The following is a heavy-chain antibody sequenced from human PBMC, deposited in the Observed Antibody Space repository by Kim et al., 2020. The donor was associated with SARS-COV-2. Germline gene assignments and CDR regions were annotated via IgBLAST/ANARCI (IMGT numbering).Heavy chain of an antibody. CDR2: ISGGSNT. D-gene: IGHD3-16*01. CDR1: GFTFANAA. Sequence: GGSLRLSCGASGFTFANAAMSWVRRSPGKGLEWVSLISGGSNTYYADAVKGRFTISRVNSHNTLYLEMNSLRAEDTAADYCSEGGGGSSSRGYFYYWG. V-gene: IGHV3-23*03. CDR3: SEGGGGSSSRGYFYY. J-gene: IGHJ4*01.